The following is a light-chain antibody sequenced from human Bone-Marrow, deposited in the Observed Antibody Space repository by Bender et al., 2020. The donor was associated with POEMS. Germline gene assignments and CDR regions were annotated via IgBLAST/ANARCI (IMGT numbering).Light chain of an antibody. Sequence: QSVLTQPPSASGAPGQRVTISCSGSSSNIGSDTVNWYQRLPGAAPKLLIYNNNQRPSGVPDRFSGSKSGSSASLAISGLQSEDEADYYCSTWDDSLNGVVFGGGTQVTVL. V-gene: IGLV1-44*01. CDR2: NNN. J-gene: IGLJ2*01. CDR1: SSNIGSDT. CDR3: STWDDSLNGVV.